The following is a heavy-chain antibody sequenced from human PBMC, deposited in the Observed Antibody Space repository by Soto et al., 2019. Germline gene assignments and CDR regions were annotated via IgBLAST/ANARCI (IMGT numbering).Heavy chain of an antibody. V-gene: IGHV1-69*02. Sequence: QLVQSGAEVKKPGSSVKVSCKASGGDFLSYTISWVRQAPGQGPEWMGTIIPILDVAKNAQKFQGRVAITADKATRTVYMELRSLRSDDTAVYYCAQMWFGELWHGIDVWGQGTTITVSS. CDR2: IIPILDVA. D-gene: IGHD3-10*01. CDR1: GGDFLSYT. CDR3: AQMWFGELWHGIDV. J-gene: IGHJ6*02.